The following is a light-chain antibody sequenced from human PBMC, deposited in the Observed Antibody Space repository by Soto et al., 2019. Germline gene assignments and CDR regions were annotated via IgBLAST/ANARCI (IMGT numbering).Light chain of an antibody. J-gene: IGLJ2*01. V-gene: IGLV3-21*02. CDR2: EDR. CDR3: QVWDSSSDHPVV. CDR1: NIGSKS. Sequence: SYELTQPPSVSVAPGPTARITCGGNNIGSKSVHWYQQKPGQAPVLVVYEDRDRPSGIAERFSGSNSVNTATLTISRVEAEDDADYYCQVWDSSSDHPVVFGGGTMLTVL.